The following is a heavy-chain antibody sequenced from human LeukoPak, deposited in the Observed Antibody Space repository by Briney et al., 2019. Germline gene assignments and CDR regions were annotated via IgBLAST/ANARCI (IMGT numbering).Heavy chain of an antibody. Sequence: GGSLRLSCASSGFTFSSYAMSWVRQALGKGLDWVSSINGGGGSTYYADSVKGRFTISRDNSKNTLYLQMNSLRAEDTAVYYCAKISANVGFWGQGTLVTVSS. D-gene: IGHD4/OR15-4a*01. V-gene: IGHV3-23*01. CDR3: AKISANVGF. J-gene: IGHJ4*02. CDR2: INGGGGST. CDR1: GFTFSSYA.